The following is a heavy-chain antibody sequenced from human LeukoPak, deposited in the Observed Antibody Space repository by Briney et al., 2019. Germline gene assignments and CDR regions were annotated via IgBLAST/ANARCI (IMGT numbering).Heavy chain of an antibody. Sequence: SETLSLTCSVSGGSISSPNHDWAWIRQPPGQGLEGIGSIYYSGTTYYNLSLKSRVTLSVATSQNQFSLKLSSVTAADTAIYFCARSLGANTWVGNWFDPWGQGTLVTVSP. CDR1: GGSISSPNHD. V-gene: IGHV4-39*01. J-gene: IGHJ5*02. D-gene: IGHD3-10*01. CDR2: IYYSGTT. CDR3: ARSLGANTWVGNWFDP.